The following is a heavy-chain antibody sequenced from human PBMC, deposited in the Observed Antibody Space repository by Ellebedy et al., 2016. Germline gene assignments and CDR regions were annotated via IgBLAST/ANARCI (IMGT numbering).Heavy chain of an antibody. CDR1: DGSFSGYY. CDR3: ARLGGR. CDR2: IHHSGDT. V-gene: IGHV4-34*01. J-gene: IGHJ4*02. Sequence: SETLSLTCAVYDGSFSGYYWNWIRQPPGKGLEWIGEIHHSGDTKYNPSLKSRATISVDTSKSQFSLKLSSVTDADTAVYYCARLGGRWGQGTLVTVSS. D-gene: IGHD3-16*01.